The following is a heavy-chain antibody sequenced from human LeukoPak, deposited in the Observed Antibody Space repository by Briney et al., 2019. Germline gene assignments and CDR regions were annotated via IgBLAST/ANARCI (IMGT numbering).Heavy chain of an antibody. CDR3: ASEYDFWSGYPPPHYYYGMDV. D-gene: IGHD3-3*01. J-gene: IGHJ6*02. CDR1: GGSISSSSYS. V-gene: IGHV4-39*01. Sequence: PSETLSLICTVSGGSISSSSYSWGWIRQPPGKGLEWIGSIYYSGSTYYNPSLKSRVTISVDTSKNQFSLKLSSVTAADTAVYYCASEYDFWSGYPPPHYYYGMDVWGQGTTVTVSS. CDR2: IYYSGST.